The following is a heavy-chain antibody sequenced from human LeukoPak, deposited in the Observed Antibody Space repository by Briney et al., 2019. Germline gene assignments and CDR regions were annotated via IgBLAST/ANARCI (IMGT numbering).Heavy chain of an antibody. V-gene: IGHV3-21*01. CDR1: GFTFSSYS. CDR2: IGSSGIYI. CDR3: AKFGAVADFDY. J-gene: IGHJ4*02. D-gene: IGHD6-19*01. Sequence: GGSLRLSCAASGFTFSSYSINWVRQAPGKGLEWVSSIGSSGIYIYYADSVKGRSTISRDNAKNSLYLQMNSLRAEDTAVYYCAKFGAVADFDYWGQGTLVTVSS.